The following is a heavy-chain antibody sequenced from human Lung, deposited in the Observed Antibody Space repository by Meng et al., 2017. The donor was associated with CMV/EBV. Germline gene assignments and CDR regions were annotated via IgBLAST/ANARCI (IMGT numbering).Heavy chain of an antibody. Sequence: GESLKISCAASGFPFSNYYMSWIRLAPGKGLEWISYISGDGSVLFYGDSVRGRFTISRDNAKNSLYLQINSLRVEDTAVYYCVREILRVGITYYFDYWGQGTLVTVSS. CDR3: VREILRVGITYYFDY. V-gene: IGHV3-11*04. CDR1: GFPFSNYY. D-gene: IGHD1-26*01. J-gene: IGHJ4*02. CDR2: ISGDGSVL.